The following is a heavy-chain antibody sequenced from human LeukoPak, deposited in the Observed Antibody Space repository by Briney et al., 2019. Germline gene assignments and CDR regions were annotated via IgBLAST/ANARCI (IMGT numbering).Heavy chain of an antibody. D-gene: IGHD1-26*01. Sequence: GGSLRLSCAASGLTFSDYYMSWIRQAPGKGLEWVSAISGSGGSTYYADSVKGRFTISRDNSKNTLYLQMNSLRAEDTAVYYCAKSPSGWEPYYFDYWGQGTLVTVSS. J-gene: IGHJ4*02. CDR3: AKSPSGWEPYYFDY. CDR2: ISGSGGST. V-gene: IGHV3-23*01. CDR1: GLTFSDYY.